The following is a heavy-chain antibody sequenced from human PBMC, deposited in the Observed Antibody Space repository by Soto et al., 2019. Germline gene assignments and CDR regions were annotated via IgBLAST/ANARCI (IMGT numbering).Heavy chain of an antibody. CDR2: ISGSGGST. V-gene: IGHV3-23*01. J-gene: IGHJ4*02. Sequence: PGGSLRLSCAASGFTFGSYAMNWVRQAPGKGLEWVSAISGSGGSTYYVDSVKGRFTISRDNSRNTLYLQMNSLRAEDTAVYYCAKDPEVVVTAPDYWGQGTLVTDSS. D-gene: IGHD2-21*02. CDR1: GFTFGSYA. CDR3: AKDPEVVVTAPDY.